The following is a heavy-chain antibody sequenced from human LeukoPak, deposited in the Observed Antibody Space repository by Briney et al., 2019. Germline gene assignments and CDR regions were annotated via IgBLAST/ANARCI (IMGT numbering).Heavy chain of an antibody. CDR3: ARLVVAASIDAFDI. CDR2: IYWSDDK. Sequence: KESGPTLVKPTQILTLTCTFSGFSLSTSGVGVGWIRQPPGKALEWLALIYWSDDKRYSPSLKSRLTITKDTSKNQVVLTMTNMGPVDTATYYCARLVVAASIDAFDIWGQGTMVTVSS. V-gene: IGHV2-5*01. D-gene: IGHD2-15*01. J-gene: IGHJ3*02. CDR1: GFSLSTSGVG.